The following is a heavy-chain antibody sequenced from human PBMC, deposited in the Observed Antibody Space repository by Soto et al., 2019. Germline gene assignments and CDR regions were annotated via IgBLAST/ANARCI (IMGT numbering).Heavy chain of an antibody. Sequence: GGSLRLSCAASGFTFDDYAMHWVRQAPGKGLEWVSGISWNSGSIGYADSVKGRFTISRDNAKNSLYLQMNSLRAEDTALYYCAKFPRSGYDFPEKRDAFDIWGQGTMVTVSS. CDR3: AKFPRSGYDFPEKRDAFDI. D-gene: IGHD5-12*01. CDR1: GFTFDDYA. J-gene: IGHJ3*02. CDR2: ISWNSGSI. V-gene: IGHV3-9*01.